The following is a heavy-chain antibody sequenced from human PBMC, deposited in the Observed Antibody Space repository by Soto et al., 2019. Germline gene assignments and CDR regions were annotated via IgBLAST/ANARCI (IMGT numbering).Heavy chain of an antibody. CDR3: ARSGSYPLYYFDY. V-gene: IGHV2-26*01. D-gene: IGHD3-16*02. CDR1: GFSLNTARMG. J-gene: IGHJ4*02. CDR2: IFSSGEE. Sequence: QVTLKESGPVLVRPTETLTLTCTVSGFSLNTARMGVSWIRQPPGKALEWLAHIFSSGEESYTPSLKTRLTISKDTSKSRVVLTMTNVDPVDTATYYCARSGSYPLYYFDYWGQGALVTVSS.